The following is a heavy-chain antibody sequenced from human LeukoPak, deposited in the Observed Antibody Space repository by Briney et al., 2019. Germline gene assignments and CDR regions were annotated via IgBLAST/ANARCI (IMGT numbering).Heavy chain of an antibody. J-gene: IGHJ4*02. CDR1: GFTFSSYA. V-gene: IGHV3-30-3*01. CDR3: ATCSGGSCNWAGYFDY. D-gene: IGHD2-15*01. CDR2: ISYDGTNK. Sequence: PGGSLRLSCAASGFTFSSYAMHWVRQAPGKGLEWVAVISYDGTNKYYADSVKGRFTISRDNSKNTLYLQMNSLRTEDTAVYYCATCSGGSCNWAGYFDYWGQGTLVTVSS.